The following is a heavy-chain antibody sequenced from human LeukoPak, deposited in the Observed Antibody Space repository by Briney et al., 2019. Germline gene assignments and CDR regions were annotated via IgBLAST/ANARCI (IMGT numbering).Heavy chain of an antibody. V-gene: IGHV4-39*01. CDR3: ARRYYYDSSGYYYVRGAFDI. Sequence: GSLRLSCAASGFTFSSYSMNWIRQPPGKGLEWIGSIYYSGSTYYNPSLKSRVTISVDTSKNQFSLKLSSVTAADTAVYYCARRYYYDSSGYYYVRGAFDIWGQETMVTVSS. J-gene: IGHJ3*02. CDR1: GFTFSSYS. CDR2: IYYSGST. D-gene: IGHD3-22*01.